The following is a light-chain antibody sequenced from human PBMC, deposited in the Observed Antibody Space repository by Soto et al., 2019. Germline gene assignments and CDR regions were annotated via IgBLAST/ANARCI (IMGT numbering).Light chain of an antibody. CDR3: CSSALSSSPTVV. J-gene: IGLJ2*01. CDR1: SSDVGSYNL. Sequence: QSALTQPASVSGSPGQSITISCTGTSSDVGSYNLVSWYQQHPGKAPKLMIYEGSKRPSGVSNRFSGSKSGNTASMTISGLQAEDEADYYCCSSALSSSPTVVFGGGTKLTVL. CDR2: EGS. V-gene: IGLV2-23*01.